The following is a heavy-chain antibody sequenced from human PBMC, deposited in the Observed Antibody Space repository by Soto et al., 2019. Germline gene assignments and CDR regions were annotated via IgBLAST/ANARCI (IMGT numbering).Heavy chain of an antibody. J-gene: IGHJ6*02. CDR3: ARDTLIGDTDYGLDV. V-gene: IGHV3-74*01. Sequence: EVQLVESGGGLVQPGGSLIVSCAASGFTFSSYWMHWVRQAPGKGLVWVSRINNDGSSTSYAESVKGRFTISRDNAKSTLYLEMSSLRAGDTAVYYCARDTLIGDTDYGLDVWGQGTTVTVS. D-gene: IGHD2-21*01. CDR1: GFTFSSYW. CDR2: INNDGSST.